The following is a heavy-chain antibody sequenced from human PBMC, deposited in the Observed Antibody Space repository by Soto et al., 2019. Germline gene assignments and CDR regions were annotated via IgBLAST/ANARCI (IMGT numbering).Heavy chain of an antibody. D-gene: IGHD6-19*01. CDR1: GFSLSTSGMC. CDR3: ARIRAPGIAVAGYNYHYGMDV. J-gene: IGHJ6*02. V-gene: IGHV2-70*01. CDR2: IDWDDDK. Sequence: GSGPTLVNPTQTLTLTCTFSGFSLSTSGMCVSWIRQPPGKALEWLALIDWDDDKYYSTSLKTRLTISKDTSKNQVVLSMTNMDPVDTATYYCARIRAPGIAVAGYNYHYGMDVWGQGTTVTVSS.